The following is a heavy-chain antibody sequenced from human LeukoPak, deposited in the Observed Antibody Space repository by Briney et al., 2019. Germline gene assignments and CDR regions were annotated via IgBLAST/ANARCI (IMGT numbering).Heavy chain of an antibody. Sequence: SETLSLTCTVSGGSISSYYWSWIRQPPGKGLEWIGYIYYSGSTNYNPSLKSRVTISVDTSKNQFSLKLSSATAADTAVYYCARGWGEYRGNESNYFDSGGQETRATVS. D-gene: IGHD5-12*01. CDR2: IYYSGST. V-gene: IGHV4-59*01. CDR3: ARGWGEYRGNESNYFDS. CDR1: GGSISSYY. J-gene: IGHJ4*02.